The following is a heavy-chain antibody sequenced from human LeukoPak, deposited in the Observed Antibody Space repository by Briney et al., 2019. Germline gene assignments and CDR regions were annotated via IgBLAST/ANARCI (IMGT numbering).Heavy chain of an antibody. CDR3: ARQGRVLWELLGYFDY. CDR2: IYYSGST. CDR1: GGSISSYY. D-gene: IGHD1-26*01. Sequence: SETLSLTCTVSGGSISSYYWSWIRQPPGKGLEWIGYIYYSGSTNYNPSLKGRVTISVDTSKNQFSLKLSSVTAADTAVYYCARQGRVLWELLGYFDYWGQGTLVTVSS. V-gene: IGHV4-59*08. J-gene: IGHJ4*02.